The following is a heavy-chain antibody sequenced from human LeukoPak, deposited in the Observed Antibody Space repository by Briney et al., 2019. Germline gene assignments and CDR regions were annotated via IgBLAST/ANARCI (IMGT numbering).Heavy chain of an antibody. V-gene: IGHV3-23*01. CDR1: GFTFSSYG. CDR3: AKWGCSGGSCYPFDY. Sequence: GGSLRLSCAASGFTFSSYGMSWVRQAPGKGLEWVSSISVSGDRTYYADSVKGRFTISRDNSKNTLFLQMNSLRAEDTAVYYCAKWGCSGGSCYPFDYWGQGTLVTVSS. J-gene: IGHJ4*02. D-gene: IGHD2-15*01. CDR2: ISVSGDRT.